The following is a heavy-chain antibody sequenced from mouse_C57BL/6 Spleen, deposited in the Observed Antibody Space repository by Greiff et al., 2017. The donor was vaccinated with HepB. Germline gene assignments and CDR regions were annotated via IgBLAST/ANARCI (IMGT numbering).Heavy chain of an antibody. V-gene: IGHV1-34*01. CDR3: ARRYGSHRHYFDY. J-gene: IGHJ2*01. Sequence: EVQLQQSGPELVKPGASVKMSCKASGYTFTDYYMLWVKQSHGKSLERIGYIYPNNGGNGYNQKFKGKATLTVDKSSSTTYMELRGLTSEDSAVYYCARRYGSHRHYFDYWSQGTTLTVSS. CDR1: GYTFTDYY. D-gene: IGHD1-1*01. CDR2: IYPNNGGN.